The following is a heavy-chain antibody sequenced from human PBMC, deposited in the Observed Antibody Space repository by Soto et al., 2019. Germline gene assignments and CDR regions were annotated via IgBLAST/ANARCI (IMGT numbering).Heavy chain of an antibody. V-gene: IGHV3-30-3*01. CDR2: IAYDGSNK. Sequence: QVQLVESGGGVVQPGRSLRLSCVASGFSISRSAMHWVRQAPGKGLEWVAVIAYDGSNKWYAHSAKGRFTISRDNSKNTLYLDMSSLRAEDTAVYFCARDLQAGDDNVNWFAPWGQGTLVTVSS. J-gene: IGHJ5*02. D-gene: IGHD1-1*01. CDR1: GFSISRSA. CDR3: ARDLQAGDDNVNWFAP.